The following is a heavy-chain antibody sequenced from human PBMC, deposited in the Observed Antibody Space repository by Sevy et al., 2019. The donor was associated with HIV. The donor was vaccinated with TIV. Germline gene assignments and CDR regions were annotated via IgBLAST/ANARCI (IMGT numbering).Heavy chain of an antibody. CDR1: GGTFSSYA. V-gene: IGHV1-69*13. J-gene: IGHJ4*02. CDR2: IIPIFGTA. CDR3: ARSPRRPRAYYFDY. Sequence: ASVKVSCKASGGTFSSYAISWVRQAPGQGLEWMGGIIPIFGTANYAQKFQGRVTITADESTSTAYMELSSLRSEDTAVYYCARSPRRPRAYYFDYWGQGTLVTVSS.